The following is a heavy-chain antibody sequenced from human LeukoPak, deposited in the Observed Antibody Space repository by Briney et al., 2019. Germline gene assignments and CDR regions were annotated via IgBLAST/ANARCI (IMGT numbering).Heavy chain of an antibody. V-gene: IGHV3-7*01. D-gene: IGHD3-9*01. CDR2: IKQDGSEK. CDR1: GFTFSSYW. Sequence: GGSLRLSCEASGFTFSSYWMSWVRQAPGKGLEWVANIKQDGSEKYYVDSVKGRFTISRDNAKNSVYVQMNSLRAEDTAVYYCARAGLRYYDWVLDSWGQGTLVTV. CDR3: ARAGLRYYDWVLDS. J-gene: IGHJ1*01.